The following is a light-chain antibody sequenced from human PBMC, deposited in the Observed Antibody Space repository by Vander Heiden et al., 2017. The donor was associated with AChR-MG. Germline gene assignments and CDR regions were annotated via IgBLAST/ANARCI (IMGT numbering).Light chain of an antibody. CDR2: STT. Sequence: QTVVTQEPSLTVSPGGTVTLTCVSSTGVVTNGYYPHWFQQKPGQPPRSLIYSTTKNRSWTPARFSGSLLGGKAALTLSGVQPEDEAEYYCLLYYGGVRVFGGGTKLTVL. V-gene: IGLV7-43*01. CDR3: LLYYGGVRV. J-gene: IGLJ2*01. CDR1: TGVVTNGYY.